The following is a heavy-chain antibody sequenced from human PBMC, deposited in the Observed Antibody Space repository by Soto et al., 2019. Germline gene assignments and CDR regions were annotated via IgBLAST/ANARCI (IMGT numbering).Heavy chain of an antibody. Sequence: EVQLVESGGGLVQPRASLRLSCAASGFSFSNYEMNWVRQAPGKGLEWVAYISSSGTTVHYADSVGGRFTVSRDNARNSLYLQMNTLRVEDTALYYCARDRAAGGYWGQGTLVTVSS. V-gene: IGHV3-48*03. CDR3: ARDRAAGGY. CDR1: GFSFSNYE. J-gene: IGHJ4*02. CDR2: ISSSGTTV. D-gene: IGHD6-13*01.